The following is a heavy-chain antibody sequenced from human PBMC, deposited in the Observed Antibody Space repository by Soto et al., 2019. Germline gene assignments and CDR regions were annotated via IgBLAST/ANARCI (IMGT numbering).Heavy chain of an antibody. CDR1: GYTFTSYY. V-gene: IGHV1-46*03. CDR3: AWSGYYHYFDY. J-gene: IGHJ4*02. Sequence: QVQLVQSGAEVKKPGASVKVSCKASGYTFTSYYMHWVRQAPGQGLEWMGIIDPSGGSTSYAQKYLGRVNMTRDTSTSTVYMELSSLRSEDTAVYYCAWSGYYHYFDYWGQGTLVAVSS. CDR2: IDPSGGST. D-gene: IGHD3-3*01.